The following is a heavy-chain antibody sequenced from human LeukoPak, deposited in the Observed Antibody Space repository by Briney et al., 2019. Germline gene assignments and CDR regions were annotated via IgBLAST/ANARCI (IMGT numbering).Heavy chain of an antibody. V-gene: IGHV4-39*01. CDR1: GGSISSSSYY. Sequence: SETLSLTCTVSGGSISSSSYYWGWIRQPPGKGLEWIVSIYYSGSTYYNPSLKSRVTISVDTSKNQFSLKLSSVTAADTAVYYCASGVQDYSSSNWGQGTLVTVSS. J-gene: IGHJ4*02. D-gene: IGHD3-10*01. CDR2: IYYSGST. CDR3: ASGVQDYSSSN.